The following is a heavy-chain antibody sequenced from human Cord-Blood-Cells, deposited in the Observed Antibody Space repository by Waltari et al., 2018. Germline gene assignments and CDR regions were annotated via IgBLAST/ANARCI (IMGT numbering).Heavy chain of an antibody. V-gene: IGHV1-69*01. CDR1: GGTFSSYA. Sequence: SVKVSCKASGGTFSSYAISWVRQAPGQGLEWMGGIIPIFGTANYAQKFQGRVTITADESTSTAYMELSSLRSEDTAVYYCAVVGTRIVATIRGVVDYWGQGTLVTVSS. J-gene: IGHJ4*02. D-gene: IGHD5-12*01. CDR3: AVVGTRIVATIRGVVDY. CDR2: IIPIFGTA.